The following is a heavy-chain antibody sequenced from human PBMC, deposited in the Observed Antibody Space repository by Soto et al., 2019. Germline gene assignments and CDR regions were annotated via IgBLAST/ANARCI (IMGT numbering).Heavy chain of an antibody. CDR3: ARDPTVISSYYYYGMDV. CDR2: IYYSGST. J-gene: IGHJ6*02. CDR1: GGSISSYY. Sequence: SETLSLTCPVSGGSISSYYWSWIRQPPGKGLEWIGYIYYSGSTNYNPSLKSRVTISVDTSKNQSSLKLSSVTAADTAVYYCARDPTVISSYYYYGMDVWGQGTTVTVSS. D-gene: IGHD3-22*01. V-gene: IGHV4-59*01.